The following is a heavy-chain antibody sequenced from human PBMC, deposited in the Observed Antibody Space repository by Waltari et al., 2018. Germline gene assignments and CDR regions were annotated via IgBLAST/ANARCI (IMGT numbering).Heavy chain of an antibody. CDR3: ARVNYYGSGSYYYYYMDV. Sequence: QVQLVQSGAEVKKPGSSVKVSCKASGGTFSSYAISWVRQAPGQGLEWMGGIIPILGPANDVQRFQCRVTITTDESTSTAYMELSSLRSEDTAVYYCARVNYYGSGSYYYYYMDVWGKGTTVTVSS. V-gene: IGHV1-69*05. J-gene: IGHJ6*03. D-gene: IGHD3-10*01. CDR2: IIPILGPA. CDR1: GGTFSSYA.